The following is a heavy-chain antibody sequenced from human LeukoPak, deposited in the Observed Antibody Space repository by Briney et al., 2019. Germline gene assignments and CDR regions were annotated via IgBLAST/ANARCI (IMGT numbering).Heavy chain of an antibody. V-gene: IGHV4-39*01. CDR3: ARLVGEQWLVRYYYYMDV. D-gene: IGHD6-19*01. J-gene: IGHJ6*03. Sequence: SETLSLTCTVSGGSVSSSSYYWGWIRQPPGKGLEWIGGIYYSGSTYYNPSLKSRVTISVDTSKNQFSLKLSSVTAADTAVYYCARLVGEQWLVRYYYYMDVWGKGTTVTVSS. CDR2: IYYSGST. CDR1: GGSVSSSSYY.